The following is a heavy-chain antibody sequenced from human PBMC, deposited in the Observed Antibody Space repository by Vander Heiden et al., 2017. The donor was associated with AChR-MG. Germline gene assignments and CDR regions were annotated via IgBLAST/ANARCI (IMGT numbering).Heavy chain of an antibody. Sequence: QVQLVESGGGVVQPGTSLRLSCAPSGFTFSRYGLHWVRQTPGKGLEWVAVIWYDGTIKYYADSVKGRFTISRDNSKNTLYLQMNNLRAEDTAVYYCARDQGSPGYLDFWGQGTLVIVSS. V-gene: IGHV3-33*01. CDR1: GFTFSRYG. J-gene: IGHJ4*02. CDR2: IWYDGTIK. CDR3: ARDQGSPGYLDF.